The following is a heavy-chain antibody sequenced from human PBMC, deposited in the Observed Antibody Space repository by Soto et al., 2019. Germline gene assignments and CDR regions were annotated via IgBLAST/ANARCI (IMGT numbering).Heavy chain of an antibody. CDR1: GGSISGSSYY. J-gene: IGHJ6*02. V-gene: IGHV4-39*01. D-gene: IGHD6-13*01. Sequence: TSETLSLTCTVSGGSISGSSYYWGWIRQPQGKGLEWIGSIYYSGSTYYNPSLKSRVTISVDTSKNQFSLKLSSVTAADTAVYYCARVHSSSWYEFYYYYYGMDVWGQGTTVTVSS. CDR3: ARVHSSSWYEFYYYYYGMDV. CDR2: IYYSGST.